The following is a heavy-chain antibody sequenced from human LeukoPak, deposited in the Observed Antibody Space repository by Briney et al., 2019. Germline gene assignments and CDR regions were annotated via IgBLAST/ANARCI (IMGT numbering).Heavy chain of an antibody. CDR3: ARGTPGIAVAGSYWYFDL. Sequence: ASVKVSCKASGYTFTSYGISWVRQAPGQGLEWMGWINPNSGGTNYAQKFQDRVTMTRDTSISTAYMELSLLRSDDTAVYYCARGTPGIAVAGSYWYFDLWGRGTLVTVSS. CDR1: GYTFTSYG. CDR2: INPNSGGT. J-gene: IGHJ2*01. V-gene: IGHV1-2*02. D-gene: IGHD6-19*01.